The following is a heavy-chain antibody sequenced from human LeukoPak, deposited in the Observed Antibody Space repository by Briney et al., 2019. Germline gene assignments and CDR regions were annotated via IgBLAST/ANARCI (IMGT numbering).Heavy chain of an antibody. CDR2: IYPGDSDT. CDR1: GYSFTSYW. V-gene: IGHV5-51*01. CDR3: ARRYYYDSSGLNWFDP. J-gene: IGHJ5*02. D-gene: IGHD3-22*01. Sequence: GESLKISCKGSGYSFTSYWIGWVRQMPGKGLEWMGIIYPGDSDTRYSPSFQGQVTISADKSISTAYLQWSSLKASDTAMYCCARRYYYDSSGLNWFDPWGQGTLVTVSS.